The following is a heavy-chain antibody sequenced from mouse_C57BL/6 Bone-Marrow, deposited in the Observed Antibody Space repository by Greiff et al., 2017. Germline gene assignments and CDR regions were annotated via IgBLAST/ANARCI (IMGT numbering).Heavy chain of an antibody. CDR3: ARLTPDY. CDR2: ISSGGSYT. D-gene: IGHD4-1*01. V-gene: IGHV5-6*01. Sequence: EVQLVESGGDLVKPGGSLKLSCAASGFTFSSYGMSWVRQTPDKRLEWVATISSGGSYTYYPDSVKGRFTISRDNAKNTLYLQMSSLKSEDTAMYYRARLTPDYWGQGTTLTVSP. CDR1: GFTFSSYG. J-gene: IGHJ2*01.